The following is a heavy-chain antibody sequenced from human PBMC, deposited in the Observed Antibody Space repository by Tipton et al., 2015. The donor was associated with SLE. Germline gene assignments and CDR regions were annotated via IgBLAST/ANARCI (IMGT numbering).Heavy chain of an antibody. D-gene: IGHD3-9*01. J-gene: IGHJ4*02. V-gene: IGHV1-2*02. Sequence: QLVQSGPEVKKPGASVKVSCKASGYTFTGYYMHWVRQAPGQGLEWMGWINPNSGGTNYAQKFQGRVTMTRDTSTSTVYMELSSLRSEDTAVYYCARGEDVLRYFVWLSYCFDDWGQGPLVSVSS. CDR1: GYTFTGYY. CDR3: ARGEDVLRYFVWLSYCFDD. CDR2: INPNSGGT.